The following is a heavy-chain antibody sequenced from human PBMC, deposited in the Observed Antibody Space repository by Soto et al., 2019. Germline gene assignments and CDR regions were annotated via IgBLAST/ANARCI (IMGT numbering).Heavy chain of an antibody. J-gene: IGHJ3*01. CDR1: GGSISSGGYS. D-gene: IGHD3-22*01. Sequence: SETLSLTCAVSGGSISSGGYSWSWIRQPPGKGLEWIGYIYHSGSTYYNPSLKSRVTISVDNAKNSLYLQMNSLRAEDTAVYYCARDQLYYNDISGRPLNAFDVWGQGTMVTVSS. V-gene: IGHV4-30-2*01. CDR3: ARDQLYYNDISGRPLNAFDV. CDR2: IYHSGST.